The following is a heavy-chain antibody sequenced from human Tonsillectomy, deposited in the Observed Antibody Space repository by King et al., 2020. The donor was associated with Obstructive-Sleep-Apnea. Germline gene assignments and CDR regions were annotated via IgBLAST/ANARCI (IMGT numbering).Heavy chain of an antibody. D-gene: IGHD3-22*01. V-gene: IGHV3-74*01. Sequence: VQLGESGGGLVQPGGSLRLSCAASGCTLSSYWMHWVRQAPGKGLVWVSRIISDGVTTNYADSVKARFTISRDNAKNTLYLQMNSLRAEDTAVYYCARAMRGSFDYWGRGTLVTVPS. CDR3: ARAMRGSFDY. CDR1: GCTLSSYW. J-gene: IGHJ4*02. CDR2: IISDGVTT.